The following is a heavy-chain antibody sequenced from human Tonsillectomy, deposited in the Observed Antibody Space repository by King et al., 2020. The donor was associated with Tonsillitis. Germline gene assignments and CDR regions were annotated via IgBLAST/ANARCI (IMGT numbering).Heavy chain of an antibody. CDR2: INPGGGTT. CDR3: ARDPITGTGAFDI. V-gene: IGHV1-46*03. CDR1: GYTFTNYY. Sequence: VQLVESGAEVKKPGASVKVSCTASGYTFTNYYLHWVRQAPGQGLEWMGIINPGGGTTISAQKFQGRVTMTRDTSTSTVYMELSSLISDDTAVYYCARDPITGTGAFDIWGQGTTVTVSS. D-gene: IGHD3-10*01. J-gene: IGHJ3*02.